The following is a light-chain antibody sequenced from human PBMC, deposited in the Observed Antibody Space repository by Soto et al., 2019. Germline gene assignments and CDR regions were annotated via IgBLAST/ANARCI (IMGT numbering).Light chain of an antibody. Sequence: EIVLTQSPGTLSLSPGERATLSCRASQSVTSSYLAWYQQIPGQAPRLLIYGASTRATGIPDRFSGSGSGKDFTLTISRLEPEDFAVYFCQQYGSSPQFTFGPGTKVDIK. CDR2: GAS. J-gene: IGKJ3*01. CDR3: QQYGSSPQFT. V-gene: IGKV3-20*01. CDR1: QSVTSSY.